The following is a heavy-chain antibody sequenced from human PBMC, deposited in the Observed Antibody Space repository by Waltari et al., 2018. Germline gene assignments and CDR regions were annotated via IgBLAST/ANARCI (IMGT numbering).Heavy chain of an antibody. CDR3: ARDFNTIFGVVTTIGGVFDP. D-gene: IGHD3-3*01. Sequence: QVQLVESGGGVVQPGRSLRLSCAASGFTFSSYAMHWVRQAPGKGLEWVAVISYDGSNKYYADSVKGRFTISRDNSKNTLYLQRNSLRSEDTAVYYCARDFNTIFGVVTTIGGVFDPWGQGTLVTVSS. V-gene: IGHV3-30*01. CDR1: GFTFSSYA. J-gene: IGHJ5*02. CDR2: ISYDGSNK.